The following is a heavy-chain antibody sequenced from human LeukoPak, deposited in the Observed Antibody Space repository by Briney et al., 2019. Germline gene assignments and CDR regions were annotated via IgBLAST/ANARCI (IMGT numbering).Heavy chain of an antibody. D-gene: IGHD3-10*01. CDR1: GGSISSYY. V-gene: IGHV4-59*01. CDR3: ARGFRPWFGELLSTWFDP. J-gene: IGHJ5*02. CDR2: IYYSGST. Sequence: SETLSLTCTVSGGSISSYYWSWIRQPPGKGLEWIGYIYYSGSTNYNPSLKSRVTISVDTSKNQFSLKLSSVTAADTAVYYCARGFRPWFGELLSTWFDPWGQGTLITVSS.